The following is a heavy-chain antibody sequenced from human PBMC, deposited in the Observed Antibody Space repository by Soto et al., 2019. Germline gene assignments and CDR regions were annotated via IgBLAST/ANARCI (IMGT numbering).Heavy chain of an antibody. CDR1: GYTFTGYW. J-gene: IGHJ4*02. V-gene: IGHV5-51*01. CDR2: IYPGDSDT. CDR3: VVQQKLPWFNY. D-gene: IGHD2-2*01. Sequence: PGESLKISCQGSGYTFTGYWIGWVRLMPGKGLEWMGIIYPGDSDTRYSPSFQGQVTISADTSINTAYLQWSSLQASDTAVYYCVVQQKLPWFNYWGQGTRVTVS.